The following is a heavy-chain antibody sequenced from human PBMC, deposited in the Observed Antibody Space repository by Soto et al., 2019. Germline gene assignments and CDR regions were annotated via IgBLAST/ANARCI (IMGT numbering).Heavy chain of an antibody. CDR1: GGTFSSYA. V-gene: IGHV1-69*01. J-gene: IGHJ4*02. CDR2: IIPIFGTA. Sequence: QVQLVQSEAEVKKPGSSVKVSCKASGGTFSSYAINWVRQAPGQGLEWMGGIIPIFGTANYAQKFQGRVTITADESTSTVYMELSSLRSEDTAVYYCARGVRDYIWGSYHYWGQGTLVTVSS. D-gene: IGHD3-16*02. CDR3: ARGVRDYIWGSYHY.